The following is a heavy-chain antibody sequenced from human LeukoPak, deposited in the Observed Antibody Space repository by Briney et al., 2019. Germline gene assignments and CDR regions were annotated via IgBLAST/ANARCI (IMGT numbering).Heavy chain of an antibody. V-gene: IGHV4-59*01. CDR1: GGSISSYY. CDR3: ARDLRLAVAGTEYYYYGMDV. D-gene: IGHD6-19*01. J-gene: IGHJ6*02. CDR2: IYYSGST. Sequence: SETLSLTCTVSGGSISSYYWSWIRQPPGKGLEWIGYIYYSGSTNYNPSLKSRVTISVDTSKNQFSLKLSSVTVADTAVYYCARDLRLAVAGTEYYYYGMDVWGQGTTVTVSS.